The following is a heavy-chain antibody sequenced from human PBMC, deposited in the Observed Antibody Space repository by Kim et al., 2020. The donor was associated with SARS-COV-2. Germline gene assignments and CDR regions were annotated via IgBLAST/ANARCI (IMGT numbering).Heavy chain of an antibody. J-gene: IGHJ6*02. D-gene: IGHD3-10*01. V-gene: IGHV3-23*01. CDR2: ISGSGGST. CDR3: AKIPKVRGWDYYYYGMDV. Sequence: GGSLRLSCAASGFTFSSYAMSWVRQAPGKGLEWVSAISGSGGSTYYADSVKGRFTISRDNSKNTLYLQMNSLRAEDTAVYYCAKIPKVRGWDYYYYGMDVWGQGTTVTVSS. CDR1: GFTFSSYA.